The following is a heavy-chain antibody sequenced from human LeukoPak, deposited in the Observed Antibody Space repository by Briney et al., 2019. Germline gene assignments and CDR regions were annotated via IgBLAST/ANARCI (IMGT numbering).Heavy chain of an antibody. D-gene: IGHD3-9*01. CDR2: INPNSGGT. CDR3: ARELKTYYDILTGPNSADY. CDR1: GYTFTGYY. Sequence: ASVKVSCKASGYTFTGYYMHWVRQAPGQGLEWMGWINPNSGGTNYAQKLQGRVTMTTDTSTSTAYMELRSLRSDDTAVYYCARELKTYYDILTGPNSADYWGQGTLVTVSS. V-gene: IGHV1-2*02. J-gene: IGHJ4*02.